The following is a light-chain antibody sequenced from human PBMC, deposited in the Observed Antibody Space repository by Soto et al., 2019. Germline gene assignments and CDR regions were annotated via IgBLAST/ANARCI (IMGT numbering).Light chain of an antibody. CDR3: QQYGSSLPWT. J-gene: IGKJ1*01. CDR1: QTVSSSY. V-gene: IGKV3-20*01. Sequence: IVLTHSPGTLSLSPWERASLSFRSSQTVSSSYLAWYQQKPGQAPRLLIYGTSHRAAGIPDRFSGSGSGTDFTLTISRLDPEDLAVYYCQQYGSSLPWTFGQGTKV. CDR2: GTS.